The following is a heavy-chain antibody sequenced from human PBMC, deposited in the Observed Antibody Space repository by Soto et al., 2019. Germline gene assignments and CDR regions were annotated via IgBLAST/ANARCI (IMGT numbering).Heavy chain of an antibody. Sequence: ASVKVSCKVSGYTLTELSMHWVRQATGKGLEWMGGFDPEDGETIYAQKFQGRVTMTEDTSTDTAYMELSSLRSEDTAVYYCATVPGIAAARNWFDPWGQGTLVTVSS. CDR3: ATVPGIAAARNWFDP. CDR2: FDPEDGET. J-gene: IGHJ5*02. V-gene: IGHV1-24*01. D-gene: IGHD6-13*01. CDR1: GYTLTELS.